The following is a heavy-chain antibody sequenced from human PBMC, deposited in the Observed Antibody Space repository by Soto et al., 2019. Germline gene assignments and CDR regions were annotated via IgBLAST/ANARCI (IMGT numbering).Heavy chain of an antibody. CDR2: ISYDGSNK. Sequence: TGGSLRLSCAASGFTFSSYAMHWVRQAPGKGLEWVAVISYDGSNKYYADSVKGRFTISRDNSKNTLYLQMNSLRAEDTAVYYCARAGAYSSGWYGGGCVDYWGQGTLVTVSS. J-gene: IGHJ4*02. CDR1: GFTFSSYA. CDR3: ARAGAYSSGWYGGGCVDY. D-gene: IGHD6-19*01. V-gene: IGHV3-30-3*01.